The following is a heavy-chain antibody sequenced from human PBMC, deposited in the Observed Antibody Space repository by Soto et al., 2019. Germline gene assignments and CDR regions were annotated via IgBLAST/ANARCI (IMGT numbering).Heavy chain of an antibody. CDR2: INSDGSTT. CDR1: GFIFSGYW. V-gene: IGHV3-74*01. D-gene: IGHD3-10*01. Sequence: EVQLVESGGGLVQPGGSLRLSCAASGFIFSGYWMHWVRQAPGKGLVWVSRINSDGSTTSYADSVKGRFTISRDNAKNTMYLQMNSLRAEDTAVYYCARLLGGWGSFIDYWGQGTLVTVSS. J-gene: IGHJ4*02. CDR3: ARLLGGWGSFIDY.